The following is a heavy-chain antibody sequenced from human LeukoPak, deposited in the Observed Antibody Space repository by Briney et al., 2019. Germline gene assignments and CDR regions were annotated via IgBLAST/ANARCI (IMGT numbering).Heavy chain of an antibody. J-gene: IGHJ4*02. D-gene: IGHD3-10*01. V-gene: IGHV3-74*01. CDR3: TRDPPGEGIDF. CDR1: GFTFSSYW. CDR2: INSDGSWT. Sequence: PGGSLRLSCAASGFTFSSYWMHWVRQAPGKGLVWVSHINSDGSWTTCADSVKGRFTISRDNAKNTLYLQMNSLRAEDTAVYYCTRDPPGEGIDFWGQGTLVTVSS.